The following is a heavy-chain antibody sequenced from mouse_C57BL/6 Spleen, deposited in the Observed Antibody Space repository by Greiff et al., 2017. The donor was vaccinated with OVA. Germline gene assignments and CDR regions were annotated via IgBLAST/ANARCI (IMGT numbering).Heavy chain of an antibody. J-gene: IGHJ1*03. CDR1: GYTFTSYW. Sequence: VQLQQPGAELVRPGSSVKLSCKASGYTFTSYWMHWVKQRPIQGLEWIGNIDPSDSETHYNQKFKDKATLTVDKSSSTAYMQLSSLTSEDSAVYYCARHYYGSSPYWYFDGWGTGTTVTVSS. V-gene: IGHV1-52*01. CDR3: ARHYYGSSPYWYFDG. D-gene: IGHD1-1*01. CDR2: IDPSDSET.